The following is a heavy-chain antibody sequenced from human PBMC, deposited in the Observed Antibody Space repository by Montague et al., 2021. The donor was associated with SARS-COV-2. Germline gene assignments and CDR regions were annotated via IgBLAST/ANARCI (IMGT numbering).Heavy chain of an antibody. CDR2: IYYTGNT. V-gene: IGHV4-39*02. CDR1: GGSITSNIDY. CDR3: ARLKRYFDSSGSPSAFDF. Sequence: SETLSLTCTVSGGSITSNIDYWAWIRQPPGKGLEWIGSIYYTGNTYYNPSLKSRVTISVVTSKNHFTLELSSVTAAETAVYYCARLKRYFDSSGSPSAFDFWGQGTKVTVSS. D-gene: IGHD3-22*01. J-gene: IGHJ3*01.